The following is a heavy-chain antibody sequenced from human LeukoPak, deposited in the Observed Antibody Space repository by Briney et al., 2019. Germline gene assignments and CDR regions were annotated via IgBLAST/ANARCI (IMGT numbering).Heavy chain of an antibody. CDR3: ARAPLYYMDV. CDR1: GFTFDDYG. CDR2: INWNGGST. Sequence: GGSLRLSCAASGFTFDDYGMSWVRQAPGKRLEWVSGINWNGGSTVYADSVKGRFTISRDYAKNSLYLQMNSLRAEDTALYYCARAPLYYMDVWGKGTTVTVSS. V-gene: IGHV3-20*04. J-gene: IGHJ6*03.